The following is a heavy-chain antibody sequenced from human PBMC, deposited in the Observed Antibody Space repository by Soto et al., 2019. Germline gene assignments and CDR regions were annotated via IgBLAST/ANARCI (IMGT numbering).Heavy chain of an antibody. V-gene: IGHV5-51*01. D-gene: IGHD6-19*01. CDR3: ASQGIAVAGTSVYGMDV. Sequence: GESLKISCKGSGYSFTSYWIGWVRQMPWKGLEWMGIIYPGDSDTRYSPSFQGQVTISADKSISTAYLQWSSLKASDTAMYYCASQGIAVAGTSVYGMDVWGQGTTVTVSS. J-gene: IGHJ6*02. CDR2: IYPGDSDT. CDR1: GYSFTSYW.